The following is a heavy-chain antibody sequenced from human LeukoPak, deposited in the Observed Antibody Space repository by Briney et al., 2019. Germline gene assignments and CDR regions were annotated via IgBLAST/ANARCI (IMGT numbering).Heavy chain of an antibody. D-gene: IGHD6-19*01. Sequence: PSETLSLTCTVSGGSISSSSYYWSWIRQPPGKGLEWIGEINHSGSTNYNPSLKSRVTISVDTSKNQFSLKLSSVTAADTAVYYCARGGYSSGRNWFDPWGQGTLVTVSS. J-gene: IGHJ5*02. CDR3: ARGGYSSGRNWFDP. CDR2: INHSGST. V-gene: IGHV4-39*07. CDR1: GGSISSSSYY.